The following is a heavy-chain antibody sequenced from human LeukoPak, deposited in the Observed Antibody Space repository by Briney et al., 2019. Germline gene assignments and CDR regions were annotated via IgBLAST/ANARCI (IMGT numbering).Heavy chain of an antibody. V-gene: IGHV4-38-2*02. CDR1: GYSISSGYY. CDR2: IYHSGST. Sequence: SETLSLTCTVSGYSISSGYYWGWIRQPPGKGLEWIGSIYHSGSTYYNPSLKSRVTISVDTSKNQFSLKLSSVTAADTAVYYCARVKSPHSMSPKDAFDIWGQGTMVTVSS. J-gene: IGHJ3*02. D-gene: IGHD2/OR15-2a*01. CDR3: ARVKSPHSMSPKDAFDI.